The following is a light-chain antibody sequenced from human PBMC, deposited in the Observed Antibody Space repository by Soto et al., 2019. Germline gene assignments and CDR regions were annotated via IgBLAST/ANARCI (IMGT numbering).Light chain of an antibody. CDR1: QSIGNR. CDR2: KAS. Sequence: DIQMTQSPSTLSASVGDRVTITYRPSQSIGNRLAWYQQKPGKAPKLLIYKASSLEGGVPSRFSGSGSGTEFTLTISSLQPDDFATYYCQQYADYSRTFGQGTKV. CDR3: QQYADYSRT. V-gene: IGKV1-5*03. J-gene: IGKJ1*01.